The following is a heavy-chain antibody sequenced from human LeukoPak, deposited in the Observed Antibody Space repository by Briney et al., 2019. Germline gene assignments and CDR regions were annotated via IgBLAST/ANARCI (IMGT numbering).Heavy chain of an antibody. J-gene: IGHJ4*02. CDR1: GFTLSSYV. Sequence: GGSLRLSCAASGFTLSSYVMSWVRQAPGKGLEWVSALSGSGGSTYYTDSVKGRFTISRDNSKNTLYLQMNSLGAEDTAVYYCAKYRNWNSDFDYWGQGTLVTVSS. V-gene: IGHV3-23*01. CDR2: LSGSGGST. D-gene: IGHD1-7*01. CDR3: AKYRNWNSDFDY.